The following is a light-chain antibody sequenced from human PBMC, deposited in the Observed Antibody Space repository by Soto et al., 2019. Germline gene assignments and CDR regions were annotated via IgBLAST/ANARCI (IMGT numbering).Light chain of an antibody. Sequence: EIVMTQSPATLSVSPGERATLSCRASQTVSSNLAWYQQKPGQPPRLLIYGASTRATGLPARLSGSGSGTDFTLTISSLHSEDFAVYYCQQYNNWPPYTFGQGTKLEIK. CDR1: QTVSSN. CDR2: GAS. J-gene: IGKJ2*01. CDR3: QQYNNWPPYT. V-gene: IGKV3D-15*01.